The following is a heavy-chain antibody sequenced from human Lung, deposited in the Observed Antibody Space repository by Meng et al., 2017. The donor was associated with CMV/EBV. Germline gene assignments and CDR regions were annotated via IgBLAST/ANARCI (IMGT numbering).Heavy chain of an antibody. CDR3: SRVDFWTDQYYFDY. CDR1: GFTFSSYW. J-gene: IGHJ4*02. D-gene: IGHD3/OR15-3a*01. CDR2: IKQDGSEK. Sequence: GGSLRLXCAASGFTFSSYWMSWVRQAPGKGLEWVANIKQDGSEKYYVDSVKGRFTISRENAKYSLYLQMNSLRAEDTAVYYCSRVDFWTDQYYFDYLGQGXLVTVSS. V-gene: IGHV3-7*01.